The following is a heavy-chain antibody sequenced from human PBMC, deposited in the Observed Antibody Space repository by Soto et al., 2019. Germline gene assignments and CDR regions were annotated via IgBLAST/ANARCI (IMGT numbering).Heavy chain of an antibody. D-gene: IGHD2-15*01. Sequence: GGSLRLSCAASGFTFSTHGMHWVRQAPGKGLEWVALIWFDGSDKYYADSVKGRFTISRDNSKNTLYLQMNSLRAEDTAVYYCARLYCSSSSCYSVGAFDIRGQGTMVTVS. CDR2: IWFDGSDK. V-gene: IGHV3-33*01. CDR1: GFTFSTHG. CDR3: ARLYCSSSSCYSVGAFDI. J-gene: IGHJ3*02.